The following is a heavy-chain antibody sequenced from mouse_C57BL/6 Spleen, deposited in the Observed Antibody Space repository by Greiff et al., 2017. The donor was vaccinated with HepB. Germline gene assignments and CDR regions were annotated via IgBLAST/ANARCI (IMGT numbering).Heavy chain of an antibody. D-gene: IGHD2-4*01. CDR2: ISYDGSN. CDR1: GYSITSGYY. CDR3: ARDPIYYDYDGFDY. Sequence: EVKLVESGPGLVKPSQSLSLTCSVTGYSITSGYYWNWIRQFPGNKLEWMGYISYDGSNNYNPSLKNRISITRDTSKNQFFLKLNSVTTEDTATYYCARDPIYYDYDGFDYWGQGTTLTVSS. J-gene: IGHJ2*01. V-gene: IGHV3-6*01.